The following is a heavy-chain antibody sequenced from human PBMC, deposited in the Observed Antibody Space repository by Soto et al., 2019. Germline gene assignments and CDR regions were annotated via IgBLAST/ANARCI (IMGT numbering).Heavy chain of an antibody. J-gene: IGHJ4*02. CDR3: ASHYDMWSGYLSPVDY. CDR1: GYTCSDYY. CDR2: IDTSGTKI. D-gene: IGHD3-3*01. V-gene: IGHV3-11*01. Sequence: GGSLRLSCAASGYTCSDYYMSWIRQAPGKGLEWISYIDTSGTKIYYADSVKGRFTITRDNAKNSLYLEMNSLRDEDTAVYYCASHYDMWSGYLSPVDYWGQGTLVTSPQ.